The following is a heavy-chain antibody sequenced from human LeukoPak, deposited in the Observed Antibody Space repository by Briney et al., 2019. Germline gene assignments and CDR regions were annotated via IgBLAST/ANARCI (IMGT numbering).Heavy chain of an antibody. J-gene: IGHJ4*02. CDR2: INPSGGST. V-gene: IGHV1-46*01. Sequence: GASVKVSCKASGYTFTSYYMHWVRQAPGQGLEWMGIINPSGGSTSYAQKFQGRVTMTRDTSTSTVYMELSRLRSEDTAVYYCARDQGYCSSTSCGGYFDYWGQGTLVTVSS. CDR1: GYTFTSYY. CDR3: ARDQGYCSSTSCGGYFDY. D-gene: IGHD2-2*01.